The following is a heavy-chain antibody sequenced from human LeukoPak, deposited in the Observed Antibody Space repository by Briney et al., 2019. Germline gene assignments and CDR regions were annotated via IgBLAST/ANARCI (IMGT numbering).Heavy chain of an antibody. D-gene: IGHD3-22*01. J-gene: IGHJ6*02. Sequence: SETLSLTCAVYGGSFSGYYWSWIRQPPGKGLEWIGEINHSGSTNYNPSLKSRVTISVDTSKNQFSLKLSSVTAADTAVYYCASLLRGYDSSGYRRYYYYGMDVWGQGTTVTVSS. CDR1: GGSFSGYY. CDR3: ASLLRGYDSSGYRRYYYYGMDV. V-gene: IGHV4-34*01. CDR2: INHSGST.